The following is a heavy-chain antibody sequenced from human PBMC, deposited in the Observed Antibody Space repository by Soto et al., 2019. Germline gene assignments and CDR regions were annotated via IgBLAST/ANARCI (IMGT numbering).Heavy chain of an antibody. D-gene: IGHD6-6*01. CDR2: IYYSGNT. V-gene: IGHV4-31*02. Sequence: QVRLQEWGPGLVKPSQTLSLKCSVSGGSITTGGRYWSWIRQLPGKGLEWIGDIYYSGNTYYNASLKRRVTISVEAAKNQFSLNLSSVTAADTAVYYCAQALVFTGGDGFDIWGQGRLVTVSS. CDR3: AQALVFTGGDGFDI. J-gene: IGHJ3*02. CDR1: GGSITTGGRY.